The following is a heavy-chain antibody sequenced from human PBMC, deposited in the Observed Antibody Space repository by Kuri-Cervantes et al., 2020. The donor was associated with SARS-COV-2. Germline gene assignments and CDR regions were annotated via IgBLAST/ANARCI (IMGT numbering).Heavy chain of an antibody. V-gene: IGHV3-21*01. Sequence: GGSLRLSCAASGFTFSSYSMNWVRQAPGEGLEWVSSISSSSSYIYYADSVKGRFTISRDNAKNSLYLQMNSLRAEDTAVYYCARGGGSYCAYWGQGTLVNFSS. D-gene: IGHD1-26*01. CDR1: GFTFSSYS. CDR2: ISSSSSYI. J-gene: IGHJ4*02. CDR3: ARGGGSYCAY.